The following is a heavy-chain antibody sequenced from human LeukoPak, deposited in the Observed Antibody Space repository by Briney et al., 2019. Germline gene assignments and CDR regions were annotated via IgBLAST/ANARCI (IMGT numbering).Heavy chain of an antibody. CDR1: GFTFSSYA. J-gene: IGHJ4*02. CDR3: AKELTSRWEYQLLFFDY. Sequence: GGSLRLSCAASGFTFSSYAMSRVRQAPGKGLEWVSAISGSGGSTYYADSVKGRFTISRDNSKNTLYLQMNSLRAEDTAVYYCAKELTSRWEYQLLFFDYWGQGTLVTVSS. CDR2: ISGSGGST. V-gene: IGHV3-23*01. D-gene: IGHD2-2*01.